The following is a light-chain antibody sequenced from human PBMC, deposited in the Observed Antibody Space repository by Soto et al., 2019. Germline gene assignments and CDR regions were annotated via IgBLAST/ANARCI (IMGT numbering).Light chain of an antibody. CDR3: QQYNNWPFT. V-gene: IGKV3-15*01. CDR2: GAS. Sequence: EIVMTQSPATLSVSPGERATLSCRASQSVSSNLAWYQQKPGQAPRLLIYGASTRATRIPARFSGSGSGTDFTLTISSLQSEDFAVYYCQQYNNWPFTFGPGTKVDIK. CDR1: QSVSSN. J-gene: IGKJ3*01.